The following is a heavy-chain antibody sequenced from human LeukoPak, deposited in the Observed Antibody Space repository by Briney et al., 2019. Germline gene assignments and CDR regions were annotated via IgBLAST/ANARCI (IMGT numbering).Heavy chain of an antibody. J-gene: IGHJ4*02. CDR1: GFTFNTFN. D-gene: IGHD4-11*01. CDR3: ARGYSDWLR. Sequence: PGGSLRLSCAASGFTFNTFNMNWVRQAPGKGLEWVSSITSGGDYIYYADSVKGRFTTSRDNAKNSLSLQLNSLRVEDTAVYYCARGYSDWLRWGQGTQVTVSS. CDR2: ITSGGDYI. V-gene: IGHV3-21*01.